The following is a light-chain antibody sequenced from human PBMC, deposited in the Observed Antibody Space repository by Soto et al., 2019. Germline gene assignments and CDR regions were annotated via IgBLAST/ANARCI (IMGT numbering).Light chain of an antibody. J-gene: IGKJ4*01. Sequence: DIQMTQSPSSLSAVVGDRVTIACRASQSIRIYLNWYQQKPGNAHMLLIHTASILQSGVTSRFRGSGSGTEFTLTISGLQPEDFASYYCQQSDKTPTFGGGTKVEMK. V-gene: IGKV1-39*01. CDR3: QQSDKTPT. CDR2: TAS. CDR1: QSIRIY.